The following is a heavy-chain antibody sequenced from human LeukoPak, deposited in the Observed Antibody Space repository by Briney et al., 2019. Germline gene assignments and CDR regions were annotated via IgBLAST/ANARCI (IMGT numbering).Heavy chain of an antibody. CDR1: GLIVSDYW. CDR3: ANVFYYGMEV. CDR2: IKQDGSEK. J-gene: IGHJ6*02. V-gene: IGHV3-7*01. D-gene: IGHD5/OR15-5a*01. Sequence: GGSLRLSCAASGLIVSDYWMSWVRQAPGKGLEWVANIKQDGSEKYYVDSVKGRFTISRDNVKNSLYLQMNSLRAEDTAVYYCANVFYYGMEVWGQGTTVTVSS.